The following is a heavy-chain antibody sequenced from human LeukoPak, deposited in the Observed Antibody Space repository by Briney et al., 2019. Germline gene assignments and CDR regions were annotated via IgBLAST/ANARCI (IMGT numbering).Heavy chain of an antibody. Sequence: SETLSLTCAVSGGSFSGYYWSWIRQPPGKGLEWIGEINHSGSTNYNPSLKNRVTISVDTSKNQFSLKLSSVTAADTAVYYCARVAPGYCSGGSCYPYYYYYMDVWGKGTTVTVSS. J-gene: IGHJ6*03. D-gene: IGHD2-15*01. CDR1: GGSFSGYY. CDR3: ARVAPGYCSGGSCYPYYYYYMDV. V-gene: IGHV4-34*01. CDR2: INHSGST.